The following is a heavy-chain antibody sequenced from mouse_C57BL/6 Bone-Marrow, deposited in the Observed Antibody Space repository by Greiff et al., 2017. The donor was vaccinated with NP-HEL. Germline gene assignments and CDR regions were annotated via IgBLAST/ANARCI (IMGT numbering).Heavy chain of an antibody. CDR3: ERVSTMVKWFAY. CDR1: GYTFTSYW. CDR2: IDPSDSYT. J-gene: IGHJ3*01. Sequence: QVQLQQPGAELVRPGTSVKLSCKASGYTFTSYWMHWVKQRPGQGLEWIGVIDPSDSYTNYNQKFKGKATLTVDKSSSTASMQLSSLTSEDSAVYYCERVSTMVKWFAYWGQGTLVTVSA. V-gene: IGHV1-59*01. D-gene: IGHD2-2*01.